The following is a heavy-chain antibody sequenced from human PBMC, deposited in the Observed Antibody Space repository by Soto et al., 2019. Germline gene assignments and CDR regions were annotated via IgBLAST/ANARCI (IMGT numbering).Heavy chain of an antibody. CDR3: ARAGTTGSVYAFDI. CDR2: INHSGST. V-gene: IGHV4-34*01. CDR1: GGSFSGYY. J-gene: IGHJ3*02. D-gene: IGHD1-7*01. Sequence: SETLSLTCAVYGGSFSGYYWSWIRQPPGKGLEWIGEINHSGSTNYNPSLKSRVTISVDTSKNQFSLKLSSVTAADTAVYYCARAGTTGSVYAFDIWGQGTMVTVSS.